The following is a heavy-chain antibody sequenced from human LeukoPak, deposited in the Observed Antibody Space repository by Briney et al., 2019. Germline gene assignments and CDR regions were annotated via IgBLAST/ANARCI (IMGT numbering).Heavy chain of an antibody. CDR2: ISDSGEST. V-gene: IGHV3-23*01. Sequence: GGSLRLSCAASGFTFSRFSMWWVRQAPGKGLEWVSGISDSGESTNYADSVKGRFTISRDNSKNTLYLQMSSLRAEDTAVYYCAKAGWSWYFDYWGQGTLVTVSS. CDR1: GFTFSRFS. D-gene: IGHD1-26*01. J-gene: IGHJ4*02. CDR3: AKAGWSWYFDY.